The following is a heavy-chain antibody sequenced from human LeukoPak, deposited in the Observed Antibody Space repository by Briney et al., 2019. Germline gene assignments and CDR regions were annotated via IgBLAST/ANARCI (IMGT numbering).Heavy chain of an antibody. Sequence: GGSLRLSCAASGFTFSGYAMSWVRQAPGKGLEWVSAISGSGGSTYYADSVKGRFTISRDNSKNTLYLQMHSLRAEDTAVYYCAKGLATMVRGVMYYWGQGTLVTVSS. CDR1: GFTFSGYA. V-gene: IGHV3-23*01. D-gene: IGHD3-10*01. CDR2: ISGSGGST. J-gene: IGHJ4*02. CDR3: AKGLATMVRGVMYY.